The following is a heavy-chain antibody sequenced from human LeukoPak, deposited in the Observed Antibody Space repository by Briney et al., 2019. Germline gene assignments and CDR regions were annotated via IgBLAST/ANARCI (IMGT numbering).Heavy chain of an antibody. J-gene: IGHJ4*02. V-gene: IGHV3-7*01. CDR3: ARDSVHGYYDSSGYSALFDY. D-gene: IGHD3-22*01. Sequence: GGSLRLSCAASGFTFSSYWMSWVRQAPGKGLEWVANIKQDGGEKYYVDSVKGRLTISRDNAKNSLYLQMNSLRAEDTAVYYCARDSVHGYYDSSGYSALFDYWGQGTLVTVSS. CDR1: GFTFSSYW. CDR2: IKQDGGEK.